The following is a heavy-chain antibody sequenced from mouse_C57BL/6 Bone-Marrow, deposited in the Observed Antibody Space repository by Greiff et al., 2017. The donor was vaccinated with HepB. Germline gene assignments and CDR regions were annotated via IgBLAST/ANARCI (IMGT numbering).Heavy chain of an antibody. CDR1: GFTFSSYG. CDR2: ISSGGSYT. D-gene: IGHD2-1*01. CDR3: ARRNYDYAMDY. Sequence: EVKLVESGGDLVKPGGSLKLSCAASGFTFSSYGMSWVRQTPDKRLEWVATISSGGSYTYYPDSVKGRFTISRDNAKNTLYLQMSSLKSEDTAMYYCARRNYDYAMDYWGQGTSVTVSS. J-gene: IGHJ4*01. V-gene: IGHV5-6*02.